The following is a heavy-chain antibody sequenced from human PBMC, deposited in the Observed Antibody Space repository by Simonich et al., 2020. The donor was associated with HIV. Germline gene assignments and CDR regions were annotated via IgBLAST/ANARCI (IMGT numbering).Heavy chain of an antibody. CDR2: IYYSGTT. J-gene: IGHJ3*02. CDR1: VGSIRSYY. D-gene: IGHD3-22*01. Sequence: QVQLQESGPGLLKPSENLSRSGPVSVGSIRSYYWSWIRQPSGQGLGWIGYIYYSGTTNYNPSLKSRVTISVDTSKNQFSLKLSSVTAADTAVYYCARFRGSGYYYSLAFDIWGQGTMVTVSS. CDR3: ARFRGSGYYYSLAFDI. V-gene: IGHV4-59*08.